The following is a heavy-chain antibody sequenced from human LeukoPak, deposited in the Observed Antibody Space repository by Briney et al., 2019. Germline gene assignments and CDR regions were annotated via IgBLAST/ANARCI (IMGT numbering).Heavy chain of an antibody. V-gene: IGHV4-4*07. J-gene: IGHJ4*02. CDR2: IYTSGST. CDR1: GGSISSYY. Sequence: SETLSLTCTVSGGSISSYYWSWIRQPAGKGLEWIGRIYTSGSTKHNPSLKSRVTMSVDTSKNQFSLKLSSVTAADTAVYYCARIYSSSWYGYFDYWGQGTLVTVS. D-gene: IGHD6-13*01. CDR3: ARIYSSSWYGYFDY.